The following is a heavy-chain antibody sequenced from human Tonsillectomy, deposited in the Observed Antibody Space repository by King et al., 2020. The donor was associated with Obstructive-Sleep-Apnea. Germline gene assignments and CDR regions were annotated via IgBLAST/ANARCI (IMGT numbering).Heavy chain of an antibody. CDR1: GGSINGFY. V-gene: IGHV4-59*01. Sequence: QLQESGLGLVKPSETLSLTCTVSGGSINGFYWSWIRQPPGKGLEWIGFIYDTGKTKYNPSLKSRVTISIDTSRNQFSLKLISVTAADTAVYYCARLAAAADTDSWGQGTLVTVSS. CDR3: ARLAAAADTDS. D-gene: IGHD6-13*01. J-gene: IGHJ4*02. CDR2: IYDTGKT.